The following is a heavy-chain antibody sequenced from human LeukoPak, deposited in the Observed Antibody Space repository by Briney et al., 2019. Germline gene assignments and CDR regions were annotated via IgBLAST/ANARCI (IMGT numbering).Heavy chain of an antibody. J-gene: IGHJ6*02. CDR3: ARDPSMVRGNYYYYGMDV. V-gene: IGHV3-48*01. CDR1: GFTFSSYS. Sequence: GGSLRLSCAASGFTFSSYSMNWVRQAPGEGLEWVSYISSSSSTIYYADSVKGRFTISRDNAKNSLYLQMNSLRAEDTAVYYCARDPSMVRGNYYYYGMDVWGQGTTVTVSS. CDR2: ISSSSSTI. D-gene: IGHD3-10*01.